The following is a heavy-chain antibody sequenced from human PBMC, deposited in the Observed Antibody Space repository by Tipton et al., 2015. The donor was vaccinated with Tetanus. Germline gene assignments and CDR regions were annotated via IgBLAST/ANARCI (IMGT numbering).Heavy chain of an antibody. Sequence: SLRLSCAASGFTLSRYTLNWVRQAPGKGLEWVSSISSSSRYIYYAGSMKGRFTVSRDNAKNTLYLQMNSLRAEDTAVYYCAKVDMGSAPTRGYFDYWGQGTLVTVSS. D-gene: IGHD3-10*01. J-gene: IGHJ4*02. CDR2: ISSSSRYI. CDR1: GFTLSRYT. V-gene: IGHV3-21*04. CDR3: AKVDMGSAPTRGYFDY.